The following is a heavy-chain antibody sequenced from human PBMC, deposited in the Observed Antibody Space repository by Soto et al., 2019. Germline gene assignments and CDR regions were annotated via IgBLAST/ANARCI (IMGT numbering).Heavy chain of an antibody. CDR2: IIPVLDLS. J-gene: IGHJ2*01. D-gene: IGHD1-26*01. CDR1: GGTFTDYT. Sequence: QVQLVQSGAEVKKPGSSVKVSCKASGGTFTDYTITWVRQAPGQGLEWMGRIIPVLDLSNYAQKFQGRVTITADKSTTTSYMELSGLTSEDTAVYYCAKKLGPSAFDLWGRGTLVTVYS. CDR3: AKKLGPSAFDL. V-gene: IGHV1-69*02.